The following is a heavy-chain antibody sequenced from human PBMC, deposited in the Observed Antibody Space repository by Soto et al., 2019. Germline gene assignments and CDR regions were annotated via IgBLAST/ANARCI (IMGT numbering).Heavy chain of an antibody. CDR2: INHSGRV. V-gene: IGHV4-34*01. CDR3: STRAYDTNGYYRFDP. J-gene: IGHJ5*01. D-gene: IGHD3-22*01. Sequence: QVQLQQCGAGLLKPSETLSLTCAVYGGSFSGHSWTWIRHSPGKGLEWIGDINHSGRVNYSPSLKSRVTISLDTSKNQFSLTLSAVTAADTAMYYCSTRAYDTNGYYRFDPWGQGTLVTVAS. CDR1: GGSFSGHS.